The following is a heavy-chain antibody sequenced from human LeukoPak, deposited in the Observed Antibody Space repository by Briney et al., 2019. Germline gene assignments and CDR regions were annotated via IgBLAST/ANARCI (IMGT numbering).Heavy chain of an antibody. V-gene: IGHV3-21*01. Sequence: GGSLRLSCAASGFTFSSYSMNWVRQAPGKGLEWVSSISSSSSYIYYADSVKGRFTISRDNAKNSLYLQMNSLRAEDTAVYYCARYPPRPTFGDYGEFDYWGQGTLVTVSS. CDR3: ARYPPRPTFGDYGEFDY. CDR2: ISSSSSYI. J-gene: IGHJ4*02. CDR1: GFTFSSYS. D-gene: IGHD4-17*01.